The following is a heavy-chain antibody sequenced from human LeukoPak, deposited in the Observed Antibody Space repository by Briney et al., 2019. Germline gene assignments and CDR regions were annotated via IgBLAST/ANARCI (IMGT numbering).Heavy chain of an antibody. J-gene: IGHJ4*02. Sequence: GRSLRLSWAASGFTFSSYAMHWVRQAPGKGLEWVAVISYDGSNKYYADSVKGRFTISRDNSKNTLYLQMNSLRAEDTAVYYCARDVAYDILTGYPDYWGQGTLVTVSS. CDR3: ARDVAYDILTGYPDY. V-gene: IGHV3-30-3*01. D-gene: IGHD3-9*01. CDR2: ISYDGSNK. CDR1: GFTFSSYA.